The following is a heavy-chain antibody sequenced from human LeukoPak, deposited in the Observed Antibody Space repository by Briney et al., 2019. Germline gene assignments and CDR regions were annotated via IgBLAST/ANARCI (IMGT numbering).Heavy chain of an antibody. J-gene: IGHJ5*02. Sequence: SETLSLTCTVSGGSISSYYWSWIRQPPGKGLEWIGYIYHSGSTYYNPSLKSRVTISVDTSKNQFSLKLSSVTAADTAVYYCARGPRGIGYDSSGYYGSWGQGTLVTVSS. CDR2: IYHSGST. V-gene: IGHV4-4*09. CDR1: GGSISSYY. D-gene: IGHD3-22*01. CDR3: ARGPRGIGYDSSGYYGS.